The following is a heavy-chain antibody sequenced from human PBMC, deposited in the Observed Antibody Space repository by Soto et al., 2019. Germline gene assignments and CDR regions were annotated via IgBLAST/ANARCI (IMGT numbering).Heavy chain of an antibody. D-gene: IGHD1-1*01. J-gene: IGHJ4*02. CDR1: GYTFTSYD. V-gene: IGHV1-8*01. CDR2: MNPNSGNT. Sequence: ASVKVSCKASGYTFTSYDINWVRQATGQGLEWMGWMNPNSGNTGYAQKFQGRVTMTRNTSISTAYMELSSLRSDDTAVYYCAKVFCWNVPKSPASQLNHFDYWGQGTLVTVSS. CDR3: AKVFCWNVPKSPASQLNHFDY.